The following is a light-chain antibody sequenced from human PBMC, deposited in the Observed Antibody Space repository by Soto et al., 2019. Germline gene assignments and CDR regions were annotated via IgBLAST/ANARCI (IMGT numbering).Light chain of an antibody. Sequence: ETVMTQTPLSLPVTLGQPASISCRSSQSPVYSDGNTYLSWFQQRPGQPPRLLIYKISNRVSGVXDTXSGSGAGTDFTLRISRVEAEDVGIYYCMQAAHFPLSFGQGTRLEIK. CDR1: QSPVYSDGNTY. CDR3: MQAAHFPLS. V-gene: IGKV2-24*01. J-gene: IGKJ2*03. CDR2: KIS.